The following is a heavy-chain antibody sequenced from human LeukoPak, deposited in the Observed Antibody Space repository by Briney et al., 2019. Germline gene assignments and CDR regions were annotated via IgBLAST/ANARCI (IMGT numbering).Heavy chain of an antibody. D-gene: IGHD6-19*01. CDR2: IWYDGSNK. CDR1: GFTFSSYG. Sequence: GRSLRPSCAASGFTFSSYGMHWVRQAPGKGLEWVAVIWYDGSNKYYADSVKGRFTISRDNSKNTLNLQMNSLRAEDTAVYYCAREIEQWLGNWFDPWGQGTLVTVSS. CDR3: AREIEQWLGNWFDP. V-gene: IGHV3-33*01. J-gene: IGHJ5*02.